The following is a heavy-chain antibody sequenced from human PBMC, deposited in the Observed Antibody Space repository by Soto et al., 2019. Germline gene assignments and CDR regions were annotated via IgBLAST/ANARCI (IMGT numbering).Heavy chain of an antibody. J-gene: IGHJ4*02. D-gene: IGHD5-18*01. CDR2: IYYSGST. CDR3: ARGPMDTAMVPQGWTFDY. V-gene: IGHV4-30-4*01. Sequence: PSETLSLTCTVSGGSISSGDYYWSWIRQPPGKGLEWIGYIYYSGSTYYNPSLKSRVTISVDTSKNHFSLKLSSVTAADTAVYYCARGPMDTAMVPQGWTFDYWGQGTLVTVSS. CDR1: GGSISSGDYY.